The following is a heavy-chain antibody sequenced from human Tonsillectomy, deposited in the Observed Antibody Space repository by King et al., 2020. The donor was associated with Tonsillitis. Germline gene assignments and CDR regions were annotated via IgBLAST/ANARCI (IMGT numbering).Heavy chain of an antibody. CDR3: AGGLFRSTSADAFDI. CDR2: IYYSGST. D-gene: IGHD2-2*01. CDR1: GGPISSGGYY. V-gene: IGHV4-31*03. Sequence: VQLQESGPGLVKPSQTLSLTCKVSGGPISSGGYYWSWIRQHPGKGLEWIGYIYYSGSTYYNPSLKSRVTISVDTSKNHFSLKLSSVTAADTAVYYCAGGLFRSTSADAFDIWGQGTLVAVSS. J-gene: IGHJ3*02.